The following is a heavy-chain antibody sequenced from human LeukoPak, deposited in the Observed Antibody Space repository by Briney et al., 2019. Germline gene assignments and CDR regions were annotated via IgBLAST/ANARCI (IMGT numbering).Heavy chain of an antibody. Sequence: PGGSLRLSCTASGFTFSDYWMTWVRQAPGKGPEWVANIKQDGSQRNCVDSVRGRVTISRDNAKNSLFLQMNGLRAEDTAVYYCARRGGSSSRRSPIDYWGQGTLVTVSS. D-gene: IGHD6-6*01. J-gene: IGHJ4*02. CDR3: ARRGGSSSRRSPIDY. CDR2: IKQDGSQR. V-gene: IGHV3-7*01. CDR1: GFTFSDYW.